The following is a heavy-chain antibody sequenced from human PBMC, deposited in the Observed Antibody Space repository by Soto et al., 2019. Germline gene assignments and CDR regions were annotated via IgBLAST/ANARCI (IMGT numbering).Heavy chain of an antibody. V-gene: IGHV1-46*03. CDR3: ARGSRNYDFWSGYYLYLYFDY. CDR1: GYTFTSYY. J-gene: IGHJ4*02. D-gene: IGHD3-3*01. Sequence: QVQLVQSGAEVKKPGASVKVSCKASGYTFTSYYMHWVRQAPGQGLEWMGIINPSGGSTSYAQKFQGRVTMTRDTSTSTVYMELSSLRSEDTAVYYCARGSRNYDFWSGYYLYLYFDYWGQGTLVTVSS. CDR2: INPSGGST.